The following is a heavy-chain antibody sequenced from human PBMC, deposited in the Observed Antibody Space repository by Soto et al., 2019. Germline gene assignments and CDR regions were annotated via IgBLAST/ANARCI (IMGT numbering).Heavy chain of an antibody. CDR2: IYYSGST. Sequence: PSETLSLTCTVSGGSISSGGYYWSWIRQHPGKGLEWIGYIYYSGSTYYNPSLKSRVTISVDTSKNQFSLKLSSVTAADTAVYYCARTFGGVIARDRYFDYWGQGTLVTVSS. CDR1: GGSISSGGYY. CDR3: ARTFGGVIARDRYFDY. D-gene: IGHD3-16*02. J-gene: IGHJ4*02. V-gene: IGHV4-31*03.